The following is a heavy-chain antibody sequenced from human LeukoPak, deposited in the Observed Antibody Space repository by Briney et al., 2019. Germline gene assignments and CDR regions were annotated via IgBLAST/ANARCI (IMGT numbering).Heavy chain of an antibody. CDR3: ARTSYGSGSREAY. J-gene: IGHJ4*02. D-gene: IGHD3-10*01. CDR1: GGTFSSYA. V-gene: IGHV1-69*13. Sequence: VASVKVSCKASGGTFSSYAISWVRQAPGQGLEWMGGIIPIFGTANYAQKFQGRVTITADESTSTAYMELSSLRSEDTAVYYCARTSYGSGSREAYWGQGILVTVSS. CDR2: IIPIFGTA.